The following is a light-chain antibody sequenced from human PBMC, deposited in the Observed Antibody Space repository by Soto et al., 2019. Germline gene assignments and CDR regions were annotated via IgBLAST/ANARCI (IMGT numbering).Light chain of an antibody. J-gene: IGKJ1*01. V-gene: IGKV1-12*01. CDR3: QQANSFPWT. Sequence: IQMTQSPATLAASLGDRVTITCGAGQGISSYLAWYQQKPGKAPELLIYAASTLQSGVPSRFSGSGSGTDFTLTISSLPPEDVAAYYCQQANSFPWTFGQGTKVDIK. CDR2: AAS. CDR1: QGISSY.